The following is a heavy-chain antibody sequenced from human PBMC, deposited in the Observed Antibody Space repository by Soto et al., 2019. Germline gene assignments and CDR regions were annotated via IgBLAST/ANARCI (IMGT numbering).Heavy chain of an antibody. CDR1: GFTFSSYA. CDR2: ISGSGGST. J-gene: IGHJ6*02. V-gene: IGHV3-23*01. D-gene: IGHD2-15*01. Sequence: EVQLLESGGGLVQPGGSLRLSCAACGFTFSSYAMSWVRQAPGKGLEWVSAISGSGGSTYYADSVKGRFTISRDNSKNTLYLQMNSLRAEDTAVYYCAKGVAATLYYYYGMDVWGQGTTVTVSS. CDR3: AKGVAATLYYYYGMDV.